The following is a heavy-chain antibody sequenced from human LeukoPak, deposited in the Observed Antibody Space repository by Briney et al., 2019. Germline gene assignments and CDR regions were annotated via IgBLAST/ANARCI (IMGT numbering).Heavy chain of an antibody. CDR2: IGDNGVNT. CDR1: GFTFSSYA. D-gene: IGHD3-10*01. Sequence: GGSLRLSCAASGFTFSSYAMSWVRQAPGKGLEWVSIIGDNGVNTYYADSVKGRFTISRDNSKYTLYLQVNSLRAEDTAVYYCVKGGSLVRGVRYFDYWGQGTLLTVSS. CDR3: VKGGSLVRGVRYFDY. J-gene: IGHJ4*02. V-gene: IGHV3-23*01.